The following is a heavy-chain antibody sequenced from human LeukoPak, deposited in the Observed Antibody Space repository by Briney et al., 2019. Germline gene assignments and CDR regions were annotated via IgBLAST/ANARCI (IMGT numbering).Heavy chain of an antibody. CDR2: ISGSGGNT. CDR3: ARVSRQLAFDY. J-gene: IGHJ4*02. V-gene: IGHV3-23*01. D-gene: IGHD6-13*01. CDR1: GFTFSNYG. Sequence: GGSLRLSCAASGFTFSNYGMSWVRQTPGRGLEWVSLISGSGGNTDYADSVKGRFTISRDNAKNSLYLQMNSLRAEDTAVYYCARVSRQLAFDYWGQGTLVTVSS.